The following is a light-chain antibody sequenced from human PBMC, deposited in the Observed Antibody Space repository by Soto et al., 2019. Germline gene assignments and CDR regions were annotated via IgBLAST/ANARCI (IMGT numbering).Light chain of an antibody. J-gene: IGLJ2*01. CDR1: STDVGSHNY. CDR2: EVN. V-gene: IGLV2-14*01. Sequence: QSALTQPASVSESPGQSISLSCGGTSTDVGSHNYVSWYQQHPGKAPKLIIFEVNNRPSGVSHRFSGSKSGNTASLTISDLQGEDEADYYCSSYTTNNTVVFGGGTKLTVL. CDR3: SSYTTNNTVV.